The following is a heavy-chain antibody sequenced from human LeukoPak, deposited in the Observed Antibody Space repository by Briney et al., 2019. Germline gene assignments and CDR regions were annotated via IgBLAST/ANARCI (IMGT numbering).Heavy chain of an antibody. D-gene: IGHD5-24*01. CDR1: GGSISSSSYY. Sequence: SSETLSLTCTVSGGSISSSSYYWGWIRQPPGKGLEWIGSIYYSGSTYYNPSLKSRVTISVDTSKNQFSLKLSSVTAADTAVYYCARHRGDGYNPFDYWGQGTLVTVSS. CDR3: ARHRGDGYNPFDY. V-gene: IGHV4-39*01. CDR2: IYYSGST. J-gene: IGHJ4*02.